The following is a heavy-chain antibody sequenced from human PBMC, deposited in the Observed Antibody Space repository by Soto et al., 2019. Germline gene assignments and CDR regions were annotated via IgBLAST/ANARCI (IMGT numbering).Heavy chain of an antibody. CDR2: ISAYNGNT. CDR3: ARVDDIAGSSVAFDI. CDR1: GYTFTSYA. D-gene: IGHD1-1*01. V-gene: IGHV1-18*01. J-gene: IGHJ3*02. Sequence: GASVKVSCKASGYTFTSYAISWVRQAPGQGLEWMGWISAYNGNTNYAQKFQGRVTITTDTSTSTAYMELSSLRSDDTAVYYCARVDDIAGSSVAFDIWGQGTMVTVSS.